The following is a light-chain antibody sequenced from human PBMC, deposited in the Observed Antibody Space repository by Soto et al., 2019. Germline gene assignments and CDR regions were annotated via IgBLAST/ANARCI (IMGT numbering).Light chain of an antibody. Sequence: QSALTQPASVSGSPGQSITISCTGTSSDVGSYNLVSWYQQHPGKAPKLMIYEVIKRPSGVSNRFSGSKSGNTASLTISGLQAEDEADYYCCSYAGSSTFYWVFGGGTKRTVL. CDR2: EVI. CDR3: CSYAGSSTFYWV. J-gene: IGLJ3*02. CDR1: SSDVGSYNL. V-gene: IGLV2-23*02.